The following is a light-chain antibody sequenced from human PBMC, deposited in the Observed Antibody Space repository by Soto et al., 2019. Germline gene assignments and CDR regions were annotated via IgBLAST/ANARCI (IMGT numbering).Light chain of an antibody. CDR1: SSDVGGYNY. CDR2: DVS. V-gene: IGLV2-14*03. Sequence: QSALTQPASVSGSPGQSITISCTGTSSDVGGYNYVSWYQQHPGKAPKLIIYDVSNRPSGVSNRFSGSKSGNTASLTISGLQADDEADYYCSSFASSTIVVFGSGTQLTVL. J-gene: IGLJ7*01. CDR3: SSFASSTIVV.